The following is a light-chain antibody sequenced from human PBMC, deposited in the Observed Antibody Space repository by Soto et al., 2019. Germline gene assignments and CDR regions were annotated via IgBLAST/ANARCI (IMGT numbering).Light chain of an antibody. CDR3: QQRSKWLT. Sequence: DIVLTQSPATLSLSPGTRATLSCRASESVNTYLAWYQQKPGQAPRLLIYDASTMATGIPARFSGSGSGTYFTLTINSLEPEDSAVYYCQQRSKWLTFGGGTKVEIK. CDR2: DAS. CDR1: ESVNTY. V-gene: IGKV3-11*01. J-gene: IGKJ4*01.